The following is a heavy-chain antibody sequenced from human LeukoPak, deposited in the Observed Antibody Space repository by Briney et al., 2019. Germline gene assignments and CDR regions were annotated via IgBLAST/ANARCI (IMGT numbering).Heavy chain of an antibody. CDR2: IKSRSDGGTT. CDR1: GITFINAW. D-gene: IGHD4-17*01. CDR3: TTALTTVTTLPFDS. V-gene: IGHV3-15*01. J-gene: IGHJ4*02. Sequence: PGGPLRLSCAPSGITFINAWMNWVRQAPGKGLGWVGRIKSRSDGGTTDYATPVKGRFTISRDDPKATVYLQMDSLKIEDTAVYYCTTALTTVTTLPFDSWGQGTLVTVSS.